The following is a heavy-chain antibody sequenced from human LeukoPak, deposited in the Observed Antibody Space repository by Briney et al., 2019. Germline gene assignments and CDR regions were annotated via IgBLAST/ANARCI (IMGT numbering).Heavy chain of an antibody. Sequence: TSETLSLTCTVSGGSISSYYWTWIRQPPGKGLEWIGRIYTSGSTNYNPSLKSRVTISVDTSKNQFSLKLSSVTAADTAVYYCARARMENWFDPWGQGTLVTVSS. V-gene: IGHV4-4*07. CDR3: ARARMENWFDP. J-gene: IGHJ5*02. D-gene: IGHD1-1*01. CDR1: GGSISSYY. CDR2: IYTSGST.